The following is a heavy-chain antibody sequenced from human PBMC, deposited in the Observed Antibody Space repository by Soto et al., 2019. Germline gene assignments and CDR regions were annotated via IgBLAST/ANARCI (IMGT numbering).Heavy chain of an antibody. CDR1: GGTFSSYA. Sequence: SVKVSCKASGGTFSSYAISWVRQAPGQGPEWMGGIIPIFGTANYAQKFQGRVTITADESTSTAYMELSSLRSEDTAVYYCAREDYDFWSGYPWFDPWGQGTLVTVSS. D-gene: IGHD3-3*01. CDR2: IIPIFGTA. CDR3: AREDYDFWSGYPWFDP. V-gene: IGHV1-69*13. J-gene: IGHJ5*02.